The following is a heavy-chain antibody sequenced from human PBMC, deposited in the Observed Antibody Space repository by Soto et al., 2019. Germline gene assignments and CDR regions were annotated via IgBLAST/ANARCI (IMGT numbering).Heavy chain of an antibody. CDR2: IYYSGST. Sequence: SETLSLTCTVSGGSISSYYWSWIRQPPGKGLEWIGYIYYSGSTNYNPSLKSRVTISVDTSKNQFSLKLSSVTAADTAVYYCARHLGDDLFAWFDPWGQGTLVTVSS. D-gene: IGHD2-21*01. CDR3: ARHLGDDLFAWFDP. CDR1: GGSISSYY. V-gene: IGHV4-59*08. J-gene: IGHJ5*02.